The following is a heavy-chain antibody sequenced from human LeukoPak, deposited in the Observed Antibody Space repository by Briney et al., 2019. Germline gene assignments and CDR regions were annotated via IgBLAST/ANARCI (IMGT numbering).Heavy chain of an antibody. J-gene: IGHJ4*02. D-gene: IGHD1-26*01. CDR1: GFTFSSYG. CDR3: AKDRHSGSFYGYFDY. V-gene: IGHV3-23*01. Sequence: QAGGTLRLSCAASGFTFSSYGMSWVRQAPGKGLEWVSAISGSGGSTYYADSVKGRLTISRDSSKNTLYLHMDSLRTEDTAVYYCAKDRHSGSFYGYFDYWGQGTLVTVSS. CDR2: ISGSGGST.